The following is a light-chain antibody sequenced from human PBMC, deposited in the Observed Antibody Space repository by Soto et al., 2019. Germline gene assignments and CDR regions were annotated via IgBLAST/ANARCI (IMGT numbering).Light chain of an antibody. V-gene: IGKV3-11*01. CDR1: QSINKY. CDR3: QQRSNWRGT. J-gene: IGKJ4*01. Sequence: EIVLTQSPATLSFSPGERATLSCRASQSINKYLAWYQQKPGQAPRLLIYDASNRATGIPARFSGSGSGTDFTLTIPSLEPEDFAVYYCQQRSNWRGTFGGGTKVEI. CDR2: DAS.